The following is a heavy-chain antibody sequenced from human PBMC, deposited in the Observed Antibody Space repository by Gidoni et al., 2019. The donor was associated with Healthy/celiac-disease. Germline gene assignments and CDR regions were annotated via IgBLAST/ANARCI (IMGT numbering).Heavy chain of an antibody. D-gene: IGHD6-13*01. Sequence: QLQLQESGPGLVKPSETLSLTCTVPGGSISSSSYYWGWIRQPPGKGREWIGSIYYSGSTYYNPSLKSRVTISVDTSKNQFSLKLSSVTAADTAVYYCARGKDFDYWGQGTLVTVSS. J-gene: IGHJ4*02. V-gene: IGHV4-39*01. CDR2: IYYSGST. CDR3: ARGKDFDY. CDR1: GGSISSSSYY.